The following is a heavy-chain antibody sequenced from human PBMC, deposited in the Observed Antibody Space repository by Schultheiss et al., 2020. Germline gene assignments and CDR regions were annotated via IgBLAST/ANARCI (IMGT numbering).Heavy chain of an antibody. J-gene: IGHJ4*02. CDR3: ARDVRFDFDSSGYYYDH. CDR2: ISGSGGST. V-gene: IGHV3-23*01. Sequence: GGSLRLSCAASGFTFSSYAMSWVRQAPGKGLEWVSAISGSGGSTYYADSVKGRFTISRDNSKNTLYLQMNNLGAEDTAVYYCARDVRFDFDSSGYYYDHWGQGTPVTVSS. CDR1: GFTFSSYA. D-gene: IGHD3-22*01.